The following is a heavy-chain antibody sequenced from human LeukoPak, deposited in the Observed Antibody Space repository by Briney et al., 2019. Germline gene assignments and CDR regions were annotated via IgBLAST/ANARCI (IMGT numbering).Heavy chain of an antibody. D-gene: IGHD3-9*01. J-gene: IGHJ4*02. CDR1: GGSISSGDYY. V-gene: IGHV4-30-4*08. CDR2: IYYSGST. CDR3: ARHKAQPYDILTGPLGGFDY. Sequence: SETLSLTCTVSGGSISSGDYYWSWIRQPPGKGLEWIGYIYYSGSTYYNPSLKSRVTISVDTSKNQFSLKLSSVTAADTAVYYCARHKAQPYDILTGPLGGFDYWGQGTLVTVSS.